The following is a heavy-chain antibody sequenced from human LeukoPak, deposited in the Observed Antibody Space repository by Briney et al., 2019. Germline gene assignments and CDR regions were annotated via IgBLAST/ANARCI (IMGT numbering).Heavy chain of an antibody. V-gene: IGHV3-48*04. CDR3: AKYTAAGRYSGSYGGMDV. J-gene: IGHJ6*02. CDR1: GFTFSSYS. D-gene: IGHD1-26*01. CDR2: ITSSSSTI. Sequence: GGSLRLSCAASGFTFSSYSMNWVRQAPGKGLEWVSYITSSSSTIYYADSVKGRFTFSRDNAKNSLYLQMNSLRAEDTAVDYCAKYTAAGRYSGSYGGMDVWGQGTTVTVSS.